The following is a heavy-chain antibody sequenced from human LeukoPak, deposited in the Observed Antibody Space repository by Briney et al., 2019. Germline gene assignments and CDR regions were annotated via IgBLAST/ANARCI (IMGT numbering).Heavy chain of an antibody. D-gene: IGHD2-15*01. V-gene: IGHV3-74*01. J-gene: IGHJ4*02. Sequence: GSLRLSCVGSGFTFTRYWMHWVRQAPGQGLGWVSRMNTDGSRTDYADTVKGRFTISRDNAKNTLYLQMNGLGAEDTAVYYCAGDFGGGDDYWGQGTLVTVSS. CDR3: AGDFGGGDDY. CDR2: MNTDGSRT. CDR1: GFTFTRYW.